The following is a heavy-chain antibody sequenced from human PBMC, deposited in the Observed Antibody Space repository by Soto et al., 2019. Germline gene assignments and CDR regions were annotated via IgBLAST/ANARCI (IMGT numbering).Heavy chain of an antibody. V-gene: IGHV4-59*01. CDR1: GGSISSYY. CDR2: IYYSGST. CDR3: ARGAVPRYYYYGMDV. Sequence: QVQLQESGPGLAKSSETLSLTCTVSGGSISSYYWNWIRQPPGKGLEWIGYIYYSGSTNYNPSLKSRVTISVDTSKNQFSLKLSSVTAADTAVYYCARGAVPRYYYYGMDVWGQGTTVTVSS. J-gene: IGHJ6*02. D-gene: IGHD6-19*01.